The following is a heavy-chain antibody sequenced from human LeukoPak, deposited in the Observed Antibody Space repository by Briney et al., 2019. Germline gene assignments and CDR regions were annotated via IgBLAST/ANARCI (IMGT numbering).Heavy chain of an antibody. CDR3: ARGRDGYTNDAFDI. CDR1: GFTFSSYW. Sequence: GGSLRLSCAASGFTFSSYWMSWVRQAPGKGLEWVANIKQDGSEKYYVDSVKGRFTISRDNSKNTLYLQMNSLRAEDTAVYYCARGRDGYTNDAFDIWGQGTMVTVSS. J-gene: IGHJ3*02. D-gene: IGHD5-24*01. CDR2: IKQDGSEK. V-gene: IGHV3-7*03.